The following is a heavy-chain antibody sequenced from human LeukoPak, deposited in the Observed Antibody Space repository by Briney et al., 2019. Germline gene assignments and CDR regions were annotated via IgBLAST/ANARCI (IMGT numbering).Heavy chain of an antibody. Sequence: GGSLRLSCAASGFTFSKYWMHWVRQVPGEGLVWVSRIKTDGSTTNYADSVKGRFTISRDNAKNTLYLQMNGLRAEDTAVYYCARPSDRDGLQFFFESWGRGTLVTVSS. V-gene: IGHV3-74*01. CDR3: ARPSDRDGLQFFFES. D-gene: IGHD5-24*01. CDR1: GFTFSKYW. CDR2: IKTDGSTT. J-gene: IGHJ4*02.